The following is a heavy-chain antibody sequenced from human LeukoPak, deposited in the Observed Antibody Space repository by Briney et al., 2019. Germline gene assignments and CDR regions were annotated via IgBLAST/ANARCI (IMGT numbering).Heavy chain of an antibody. V-gene: IGHV4-61*10. CDR3: ASRKLGNDY. Sequence: SETLSLTCSVSGDSIFNSNSYWSWMRQPAGKGLEWIGRIYSSGSTNYNPSLKSRVTISIDTSKNQFSLKLISVTAADTAVYYCASRKLGNDYWGQGTLVTVSS. J-gene: IGHJ4*02. CDR2: IYSSGST. CDR1: GDSIFNSNSY. D-gene: IGHD7-27*01.